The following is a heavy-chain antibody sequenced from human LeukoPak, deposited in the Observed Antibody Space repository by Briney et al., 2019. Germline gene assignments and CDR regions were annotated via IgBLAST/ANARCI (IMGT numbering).Heavy chain of an antibody. Sequence: SETLSLTCTVSGGSISSYYWSWIRQPAGKGLEWIGRIYTSGSTNYNPSLKSRVTMSVDTSKNQFSLKLSSVTAADTAVYYCARGGERITIFGVVHSPFDYWGQGTLATVSS. CDR2: IYTSGST. CDR3: ARGGERITIFGVVHSPFDY. J-gene: IGHJ4*02. D-gene: IGHD3-3*01. CDR1: GGSISSYY. V-gene: IGHV4-4*07.